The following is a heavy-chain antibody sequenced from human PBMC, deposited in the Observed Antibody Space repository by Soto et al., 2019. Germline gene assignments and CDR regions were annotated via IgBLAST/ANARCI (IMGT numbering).Heavy chain of an antibody. V-gene: IGHV4-61*01. CDR3: ARVTYYYDSSGYYYFDY. Sequence: SETLSLTCTVSGGSVSSGSYYWSWIRQPPGKGLEWIGYIYYSGSTNYNPSLKSRVTISVDTSKNQFSLKLSSVTAADTAVYYYARVTYYYDSSGYYYFDYWGQGTLVTVSS. CDR1: GGSVSSGSYY. J-gene: IGHJ4*02. CDR2: IYYSGST. D-gene: IGHD3-22*01.